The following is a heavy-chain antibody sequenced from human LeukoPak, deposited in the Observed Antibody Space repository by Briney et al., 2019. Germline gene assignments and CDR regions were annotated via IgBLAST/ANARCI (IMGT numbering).Heavy chain of an antibody. J-gene: IGHJ4*02. V-gene: IGHV3-21*01. CDR3: ARCLEGGDMVTGSGY. CDR2: IRTSSSYI. D-gene: IGHD3-9*01. CDR1: GFTFSSYS. Sequence: GGSLRLSCAASGFTFSSYSMNWVRQAPGKGLEWVSSIRTSSSYIYHAGSVKGRFTISRDNTKNSLYLQMNSLRAKDTAVYYCARCLEGGDMVTGSGYWGQGTLVTVSS.